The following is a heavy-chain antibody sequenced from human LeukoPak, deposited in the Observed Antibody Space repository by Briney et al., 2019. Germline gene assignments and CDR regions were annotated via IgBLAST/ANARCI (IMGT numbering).Heavy chain of an antibody. CDR2: ISYSGNT. D-gene: IGHD6-13*01. J-gene: IGHJ4*02. CDR3: ARQGGYIAPLAL. CDR1: GGSISSYY. V-gene: IGHV4-59*08. Sequence: KPSETLSLTCTVSGGSISSYYWSWIRQPPGKGLEWIGYISYSGNTNYNPSLKSRVTISVDTSKNQCSLKLTSVTAADTAVYYCARQGGYIAPLALWGQGTLVTVSA.